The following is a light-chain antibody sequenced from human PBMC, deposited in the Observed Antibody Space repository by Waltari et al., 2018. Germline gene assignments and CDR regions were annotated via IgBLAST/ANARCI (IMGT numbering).Light chain of an antibody. CDR3: QQYGSSPLLT. CDR1: QSVSNSY. CDR2: GAS. V-gene: IGKV3-20*01. J-gene: IGKJ3*01. Sequence: EIVLTQSPGTLSLSPGERATLSCRASQSVSNSYLAWYQQNPGQTPRLLIHGASSRATGIPDRFSGSGSGTDFTLTISRLEPEDFAVYYCQQYGSSPLLTFGPGTKVEVK.